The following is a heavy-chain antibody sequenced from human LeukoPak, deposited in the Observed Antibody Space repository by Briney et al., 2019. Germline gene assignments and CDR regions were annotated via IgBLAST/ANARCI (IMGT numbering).Heavy chain of an antibody. CDR1: GFTFSSYS. CDR2: MSSRSSAK. Sequence: PGGSLRLSCAASGFTFSSYSRDWVRQAPGEGLEGVSSMSSRSSAKYYAVSVKGRFTISRDNANNSLYLQMNSLRAEDTAVYYCARGPTMKMDVWGKGTTVTVSS. V-gene: IGHV3-21*01. D-gene: IGHD3-22*01. CDR3: ARGPTMKMDV. J-gene: IGHJ6*04.